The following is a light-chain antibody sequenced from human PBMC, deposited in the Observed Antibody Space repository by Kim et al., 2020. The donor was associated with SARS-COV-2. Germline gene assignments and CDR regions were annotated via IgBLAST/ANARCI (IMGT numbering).Light chain of an antibody. CDR1: KSVSNM. J-gene: IGKJ2*01. V-gene: IGKV3-15*01. Sequence: SVPPGEGAPPSCRGRKSVSNMLAWYQKKPDQPPRLLFYGAASRATGVPGGFSGSGSGTEFTLTISRLQSEDFVDYHCQQNNNWPYTFGQGTKLEI. CDR2: GAA. CDR3: QQNNNWPYT.